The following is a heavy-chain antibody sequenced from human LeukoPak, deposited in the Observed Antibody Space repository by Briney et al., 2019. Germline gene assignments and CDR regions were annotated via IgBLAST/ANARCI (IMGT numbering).Heavy chain of an antibody. V-gene: IGHV3-13*01. Sequence: QPGGSLRLSCAASGFTIIDYDMHWVRQVIGKGLEWVSAIGIRGDTHYSGSVKGRFTISRENAESSLYLQMNSLRAEDTAVYYCARGGIQVSGIDEFDYWGQGTLVTVSS. CDR3: ARGGIQVSGIDEFDY. CDR2: IGIRGDT. CDR1: GFTIIDYD. J-gene: IGHJ4*02. D-gene: IGHD6-19*01.